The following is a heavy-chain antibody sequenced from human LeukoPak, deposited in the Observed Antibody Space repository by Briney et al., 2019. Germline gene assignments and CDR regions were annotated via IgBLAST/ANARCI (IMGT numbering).Heavy chain of an antibody. CDR3: ARDRKGYYYYMDV. CDR2: ISPSGGST. J-gene: IGHJ6*03. V-gene: IGHV1-46*01. CDR1: GYTFTSNY. Sequence: ASVKVSCKAFGYTFTSNYMHWVRQAPGQGPEWMGVISPSGGSTTYAQKFQGRVTLTRDTSISTAYMELSRLRSDDTAVYYCARDRKGYYYYMDVWGKGTTVTVSS. D-gene: IGHD1-14*01.